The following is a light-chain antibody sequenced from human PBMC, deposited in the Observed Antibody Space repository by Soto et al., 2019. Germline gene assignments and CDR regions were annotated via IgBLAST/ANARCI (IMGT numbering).Light chain of an antibody. CDR3: SSYTSSSTYV. Sequence: QSVLTQPASVSGSHGQSIAISCTGTSSYVGAYNSVSWYQQHPGRAPKLMIHDVSNRPSGVSNRFSGSKSGNTASLTISGLQAEDEADYYCSSYTSSSTYVFGTGTKVTVL. CDR2: DVS. V-gene: IGLV2-14*03. CDR1: SSYVGAYNS. J-gene: IGLJ1*01.